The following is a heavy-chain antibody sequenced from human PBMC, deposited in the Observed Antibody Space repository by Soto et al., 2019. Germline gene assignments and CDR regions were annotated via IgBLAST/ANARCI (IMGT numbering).Heavy chain of an antibody. J-gene: IGHJ6*02. CDR1: GFTFSSYA. V-gene: IGHV3-23*01. D-gene: IGHD6-13*01. Sequence: EVQLLDSGGGLVQPGGSPRLSCAASGFTFSSYAMSWVRQAPGKGLEWVSTIGGSDSSTYYADSVRGRFTISRDNSKNTLFLQMNSLGAEDTAIYYCARDGLASSGFYGMDVWGQGTSVTVSS. CDR3: ARDGLASSGFYGMDV. CDR2: IGGSDSST.